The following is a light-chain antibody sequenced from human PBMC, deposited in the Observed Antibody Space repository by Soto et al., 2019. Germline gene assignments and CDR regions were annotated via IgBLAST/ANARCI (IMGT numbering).Light chain of an antibody. CDR2: AGS. J-gene: IGKJ2*01. V-gene: IGKV1-17*01. CDR1: QGISNL. Sequence: DIQMTQSPSSLSASVGDRVTITCRASQGISNLLGWFQHKPGKAPKRLIYAGSSLQDGVPSRFSGSGSGTEFPLTITGLEPEDFADYYCLRPNTYPYTFGQGPKLEIK. CDR3: LRPNTYPYT.